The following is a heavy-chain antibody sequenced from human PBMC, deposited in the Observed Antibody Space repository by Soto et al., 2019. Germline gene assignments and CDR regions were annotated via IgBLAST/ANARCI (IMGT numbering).Heavy chain of an antibody. CDR2: ITSDSSDI. D-gene: IGHD2-15*01. V-gene: IGHV3-21*01. J-gene: IGHJ4*02. CDR1: GITFMSYI. CDR3: ATDHCSGGYCLSAEY. Sequence: SLRLSFASSGITFMSYIMSWLRQEPAKGLEWVASITSDSSDIYYEDSVKCRFTLSRDNGENSLYLQMTSLGAEDTGVYYCATDHCSGGYCLSAEYWGQGVLVTVSS.